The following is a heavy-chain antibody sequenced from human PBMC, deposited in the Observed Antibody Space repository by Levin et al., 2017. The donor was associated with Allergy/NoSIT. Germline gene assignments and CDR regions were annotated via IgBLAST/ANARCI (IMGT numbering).Heavy chain of an antibody. V-gene: IGHV3-33*01. CDR1: GFTFSSYG. D-gene: IGHD5-12*01. CDR2: IWDDGYKK. J-gene: IGHJ6*03. Sequence: AGGSLRLSCAASGFTFSSYGMPWVRQAPGKGLEWVAVIWDDGYKKYYADSVKGRFTISRDNSKTTLYLQMNSLRAEDTAVYYCARVLRFYYYYYMDVWGKGTTVTVSS. CDR3: ARVLRFYYYYYMDV.